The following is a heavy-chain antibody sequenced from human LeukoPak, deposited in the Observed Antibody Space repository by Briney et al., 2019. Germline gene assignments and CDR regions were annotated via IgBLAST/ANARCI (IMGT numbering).Heavy chain of an antibody. D-gene: IGHD6-13*01. CDR1: GFTFSSYA. CDR3: AKVGPYSSSWYGPPDY. Sequence: GGSLRLSCAASGFTFSSYAMSWVRQAPGKGLEWVSAISGSGGSTYYADSVKGRFIISRDNSKNTLYLQMNSLRAEDTAVYYCAKVGPYSSSWYGPPDYWGQGTLVTVSS. CDR2: ISGSGGST. J-gene: IGHJ4*02. V-gene: IGHV3-23*01.